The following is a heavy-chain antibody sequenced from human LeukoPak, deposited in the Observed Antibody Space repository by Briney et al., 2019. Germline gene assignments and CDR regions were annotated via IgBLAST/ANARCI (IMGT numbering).Heavy chain of an antibody. D-gene: IGHD6-25*01. CDR3: ARPKAAAPGAFDI. V-gene: IGHV1-2*06. CDR2: INPNSGGT. Sequence: ASVKVSCKASGYTFTGYYMHWVRQAPGQGLEWMGRINPNSGGTNYAQEFQGRVTMTRDTSISTAYMELSRLRSDDTAVYYCARPKAAAPGAFDIWGQGTMVTVSS. CDR1: GYTFTGYY. J-gene: IGHJ3*02.